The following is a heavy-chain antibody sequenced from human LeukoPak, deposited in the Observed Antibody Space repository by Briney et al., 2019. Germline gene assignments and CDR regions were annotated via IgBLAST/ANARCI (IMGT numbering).Heavy chain of an antibody. V-gene: IGHV4-59*06. CDR1: GGSISSFY. CDR2: IFYSGTT. Sequence: SETLSLTCTVSGGSISSFYWGWIRQHPGKGLEWIGYIFYSGTTYYNPSLKSRVTMSVDTSKNQFSLTLSSVTDADTAVYYCGKYYDAFDIWGQGTMVTVSS. D-gene: IGHD2/OR15-2a*01. CDR3: GKYYDAFDI. J-gene: IGHJ3*02.